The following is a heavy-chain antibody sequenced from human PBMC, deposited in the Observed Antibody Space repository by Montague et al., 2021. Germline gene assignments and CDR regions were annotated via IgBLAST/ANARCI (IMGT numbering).Heavy chain of an antibody. Sequence: WIRQPPGKGLEWVAVTWYYGNNKYYADSVKGRFTISRDNSKNTLYLQMNSLRAEDTAIYYCAKNPKKGYYYYMDVWGKGTTVTVSS. CDR3: AKNPKKGYYYYMDV. J-gene: IGHJ6*03. CDR2: TWYYGNNK. V-gene: IGHV3-33*06.